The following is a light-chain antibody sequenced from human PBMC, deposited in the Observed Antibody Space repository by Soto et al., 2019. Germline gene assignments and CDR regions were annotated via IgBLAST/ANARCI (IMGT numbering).Light chain of an antibody. V-gene: IGKV3-15*01. J-gene: IGKJ4*01. CDR2: QTY. CDR1: QSVRRS. CDR3: QQYDGWPPVT. Sequence: EIVMSQSPATLSVSPGERATLSCRASQSVRRSVAWYQQKPGQAPRLLVYQTYTRAPGIPARFSGGGSGTEFALSISSLESEDFAGDYCQQYDGWPPVTFGGGTRVEIK.